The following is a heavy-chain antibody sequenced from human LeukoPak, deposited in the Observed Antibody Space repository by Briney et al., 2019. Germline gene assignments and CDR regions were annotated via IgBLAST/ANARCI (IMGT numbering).Heavy chain of an antibody. CDR3: ARGYWNDAPDAFDI. CDR2: IYHSGST. D-gene: IGHD1-1*01. J-gene: IGHJ3*02. V-gene: IGHV4-4*02. Sequence: PSGTLSLTCAVSGGSISSSNWWSWVRQPPGKGLEWIGEIYHSGSTNYNPSLKSRVTISVDRSKNQFSLKLSSVTAADTAVYYCARGYWNDAPDAFDIWGQGTMVTVSS. CDR1: GGSISSSNW.